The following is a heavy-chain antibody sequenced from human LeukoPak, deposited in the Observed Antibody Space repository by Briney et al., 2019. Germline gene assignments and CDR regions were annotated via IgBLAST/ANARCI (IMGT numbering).Heavy chain of an antibody. CDR2: INPNSGGT. Sequence: ASVRVSCKASGNTFTGYFMHWVRQAPGQGLEWMGWINPNSGGTDYAEMFQGRVTMTRDTSISTAYMELKTLKSDDTAVYFCARSTYYYDGSGYKTDAFDIWGQGTMVTVSS. J-gene: IGHJ3*02. V-gene: IGHV1-2*02. D-gene: IGHD3-22*01. CDR1: GNTFTGYF. CDR3: ARSTYYYDGSGYKTDAFDI.